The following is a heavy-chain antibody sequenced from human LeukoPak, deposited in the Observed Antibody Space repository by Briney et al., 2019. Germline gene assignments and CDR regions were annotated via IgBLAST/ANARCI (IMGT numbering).Heavy chain of an antibody. CDR3: AREPYDFWSGYHVWYFDL. CDR1: GGSFSGYY. Sequence: PSETLSLTCAVYGGSFSGYYWSWIRQPPGKGLEWIGEINHSGSTNYNPSLKSRVTISVDTSKNQFSLKLSSVTAADTAVYYCAREPYDFWSGYHVWYFDLWGRGTLVTVSS. CDR2: INHSGST. J-gene: IGHJ2*01. D-gene: IGHD3-3*01. V-gene: IGHV4-34*01.